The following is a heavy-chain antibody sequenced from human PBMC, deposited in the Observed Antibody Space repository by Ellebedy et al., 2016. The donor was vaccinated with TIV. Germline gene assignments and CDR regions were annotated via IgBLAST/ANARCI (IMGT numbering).Heavy chain of an antibody. CDR2: FDPEDGET. CDR1: GYTLTELS. D-gene: IGHD3-10*01. CDR3: ATNRVWFGELLPPDY. J-gene: IGHJ4*02. V-gene: IGHV1-24*01. Sequence: ASVKVSXKVSGYTLTELSMHWVRQAPGKGLEWMGGFDPEDGETIYAQKFQGRVTMTEDTSTDTAYMELSSLRSEDTAAYYCATNRVWFGELLPPDYWGQGTLVTVSS.